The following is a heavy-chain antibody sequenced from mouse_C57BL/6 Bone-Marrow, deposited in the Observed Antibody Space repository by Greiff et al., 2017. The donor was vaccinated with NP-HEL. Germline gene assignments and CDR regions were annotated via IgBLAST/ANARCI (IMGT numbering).Heavy chain of an antibody. Sequence: VQLQQSGAELVRPGASVKLSCKASGYTFTDYYINWVKQRPGQGLEWIARIYPGSGNTYYNEKFKGKATLTAEKSSSTASMQLSSLTSADSAVYCCARWDYYGSSYGDFDVWGTGTTVTVSS. CDR1: GYTFTDYY. J-gene: IGHJ1*03. CDR2: IYPGSGNT. CDR3: ARWDYYGSSYGDFDV. V-gene: IGHV1-76*01. D-gene: IGHD1-1*01.